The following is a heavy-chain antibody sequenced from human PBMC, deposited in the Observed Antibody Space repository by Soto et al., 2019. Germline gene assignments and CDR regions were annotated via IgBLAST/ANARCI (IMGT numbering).Heavy chain of an antibody. J-gene: IGHJ4*02. CDR2: IGPTGGST. CDR3: AKPIRWCGELG. Sequence: EVQLLESGGDLVQPGGSLRLSCAASGFPFRNFAMTWVRQAPGKGLEWVSAIGPTGGSTYYADSVKGRFTISRDNSKNTLYLQMNGLRAEDTAMYYCAKPIRWCGELGWGQGTLVTVSS. CDR1: GFPFRNFA. V-gene: IGHV3-23*01. D-gene: IGHD3-10*01.